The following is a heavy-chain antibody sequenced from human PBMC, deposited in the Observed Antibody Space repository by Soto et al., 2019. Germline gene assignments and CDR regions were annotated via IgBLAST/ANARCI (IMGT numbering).Heavy chain of an antibody. Sequence: EVQLVESGGGLVQPGGSLRLSCAASGFTFSSYEMNWVRQARGKGLEWVSYISSSGSTIYYADSVKGRFTISRDNAKNSLYLQMNSLRAEDTAVYYCARDSVAAGGMDVWGQGTTVTVSS. V-gene: IGHV3-48*03. J-gene: IGHJ6*02. CDR3: ARDSVAAGGMDV. D-gene: IGHD6-25*01. CDR1: GFTFSSYE. CDR2: ISSSGSTI.